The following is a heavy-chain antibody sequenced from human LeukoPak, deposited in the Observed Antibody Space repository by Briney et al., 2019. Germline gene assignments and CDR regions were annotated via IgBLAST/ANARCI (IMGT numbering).Heavy chain of an antibody. Sequence: SETLSLTCTVSGGSISSSYYYWGWIRQPPGKGLEWIGSIYYSGSTYYNPSLKSRVTISVDTSKNQFSLKLSSVTAADTAVYYCAGRDCSSTSCYDHYYYGMDVWGQGTTVTVSS. J-gene: IGHJ6*02. V-gene: IGHV4-39*07. D-gene: IGHD2-2*01. CDR3: AGRDCSSTSCYDHYYYGMDV. CDR1: GGSISSSYYY. CDR2: IYYSGST.